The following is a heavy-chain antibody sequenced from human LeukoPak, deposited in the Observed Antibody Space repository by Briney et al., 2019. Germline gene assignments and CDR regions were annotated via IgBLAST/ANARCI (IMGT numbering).Heavy chain of an antibody. J-gene: IGHJ4*02. Sequence: SQTLSLTCTVSGGSISSGGYYWSWIRQHPGKGLEWIGYIYYSRSTYYNPSLKSRVTISVDTSKNQFSLKLSSVTAADTAVYYCARGYDGDFDYWGQGTLVTVSS. CDR1: GGSISSGGYY. V-gene: IGHV4-31*03. D-gene: IGHD3-3*01. CDR3: ARGYDGDFDY. CDR2: IYYSRST.